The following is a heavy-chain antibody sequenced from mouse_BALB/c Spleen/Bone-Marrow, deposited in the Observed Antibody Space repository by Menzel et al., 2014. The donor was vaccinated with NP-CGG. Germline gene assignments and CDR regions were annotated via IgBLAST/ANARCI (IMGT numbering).Heavy chain of an antibody. CDR2: IYPSDSYT. V-gene: IGHV1-69*02. Sequence: VQLQQSGAELVRPGASVKLSCKASGYTFTSYWINWVKQRPGQGLEWIGNIYPSDSYTNYNQKFKDKATLTVDKSPSTAYMQLSSPTSEDSAVYYCTRKDYWGQGTLVTVSA. J-gene: IGHJ3*01. CDR1: GYTFTSYW. CDR3: TRKDY.